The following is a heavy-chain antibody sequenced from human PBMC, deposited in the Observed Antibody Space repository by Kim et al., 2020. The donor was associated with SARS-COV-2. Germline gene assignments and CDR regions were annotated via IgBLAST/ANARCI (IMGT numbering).Heavy chain of an antibody. CDR1: GGSISSSSYY. V-gene: IGHV4-39*01. CDR3: ARRRIEYYGMDV. D-gene: IGHD2-15*01. Sequence: SETLSLTCTVSGGSISSSSYYWGWIRQPPGKGLEWIGSIYYSGSTYYNPSLKSRVTISVDTSKNQFSLKLSSVTAADTAVYYCARRRIEYYGMDVWGQGTTVTVSS. J-gene: IGHJ6*02. CDR2: IYYSGST.